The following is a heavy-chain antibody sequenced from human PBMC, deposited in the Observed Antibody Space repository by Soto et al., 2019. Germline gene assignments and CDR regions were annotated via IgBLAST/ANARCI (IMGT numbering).Heavy chain of an antibody. D-gene: IGHD3-9*01. V-gene: IGHV4-31*03. Sequence: SETLSLTCTVSGGSISSGGYYWSWIRQHPGKGLEWIGYIYYSGSTYYNPSLKSRVTISVDTSKNQFSLKLSSVTAADTAVYYCAADLEPDYDILTGYLPGVNYCGQGTLVTVSS. CDR2: IYYSGST. J-gene: IGHJ4*02. CDR1: GGSISSGGYY. CDR3: AADLEPDYDILTGYLPGVNY.